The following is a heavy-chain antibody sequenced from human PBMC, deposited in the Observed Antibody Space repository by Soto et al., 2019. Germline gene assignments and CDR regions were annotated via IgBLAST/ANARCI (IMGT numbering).Heavy chain of an antibody. CDR1: GYTFTGYY. CDR3: ARSSTVTDRGYYYGMDV. D-gene: IGHD4-4*01. CDR2: INPNSGGT. Sequence: GASVRVSCKASGYTFTGYYMHWVRQAPGQGLEWMGWINPNSGGTNYAQKFQGWVTMTRDTSISTAYMELSRLRSDDTAVYYCARSSTVTDRGYYYGMDVRGQGTTVTVSS. V-gene: IGHV1-2*04. J-gene: IGHJ6*02.